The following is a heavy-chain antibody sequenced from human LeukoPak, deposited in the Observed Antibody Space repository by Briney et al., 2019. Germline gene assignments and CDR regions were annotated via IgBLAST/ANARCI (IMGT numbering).Heavy chain of an antibody. Sequence: GGSLRLSCAASGFTFSSYEMNWVRQAPGKGLEWVAVIWYDGSNKYYADSVKGRFTISRDNSKNTLYLQMNSLRAEDTAVYYCAKDYGDFWSGYPNYYYYYYMDVWGKGTTVTVSS. CDR3: AKDYGDFWSGYPNYYYYYYMDV. J-gene: IGHJ6*03. CDR1: GFTFSSYE. CDR2: IWYDGSNK. D-gene: IGHD3-3*01. V-gene: IGHV3-33*06.